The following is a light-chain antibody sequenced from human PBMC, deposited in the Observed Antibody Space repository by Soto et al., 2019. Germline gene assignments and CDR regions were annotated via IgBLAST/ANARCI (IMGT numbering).Light chain of an antibody. CDR2: GAS. CDR3: QQTHSVPRT. CDR1: QSITKY. Sequence: DVQMTQSPSSLSASVGDRVSITCRASQSITKYLSWYQQKPGKAPKLLIYGASSLHSGVPLRFGGSGFGTDFTLNISSLQPEDFATYYCQQTHSVPRTFGGGTKVEI. J-gene: IGKJ4*01. V-gene: IGKV1-39*01.